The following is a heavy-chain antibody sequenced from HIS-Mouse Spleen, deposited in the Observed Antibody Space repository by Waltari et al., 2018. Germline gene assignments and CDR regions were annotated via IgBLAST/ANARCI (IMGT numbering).Heavy chain of an antibody. J-gene: IGHJ4*02. CDR3: ARDGGTGDFDY. D-gene: IGHD7-27*01. V-gene: IGHV3-7*01. CDR1: GSTFSCYW. Sequence: EVQLVESGGGLVQPGGSLRPSCAASGSTFSCYWVCWVRQAPGKGLEWVANIKQDGSEKYYVDSVKGRFTISRDNAKNSLYLQMNSLRAEDTAVYYCARDGGTGDFDYWGQGTLVTVSS. CDR2: IKQDGSEK.